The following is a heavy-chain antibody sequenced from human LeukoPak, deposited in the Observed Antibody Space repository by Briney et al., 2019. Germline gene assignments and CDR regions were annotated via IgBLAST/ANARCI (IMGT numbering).Heavy chain of an antibody. CDR1: GFTFSRSA. Sequence: GGSLRLSCAASGFTFSRSAMHWVRQAPGKGLEWVAVLSYDGSSKYYADSVKGRFTISRDNAKNSLYLQMNSLRAEDTAVYYCAREATTVVTPSAFDIWGQGTMVTVSS. CDR3: AREATTVVTPSAFDI. J-gene: IGHJ3*02. V-gene: IGHV3-30-3*01. CDR2: LSYDGSSK. D-gene: IGHD4-23*01.